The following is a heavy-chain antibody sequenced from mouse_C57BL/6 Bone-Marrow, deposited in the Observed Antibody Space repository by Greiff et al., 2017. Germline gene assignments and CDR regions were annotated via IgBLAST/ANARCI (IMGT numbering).Heavy chain of an antibody. J-gene: IGHJ1*03. CDR3: ARWLLYWYFDV. D-gene: IGHD2-3*01. Sequence: QVQLQQSGAELARPGASVKLSCKASGYTFTSYGISWVKQRTGQGLEWIGEIYPRSGNTYYNEKFKGKATLTADKSSSTAYMELRSLTSEDPAVYFCARWLLYWYFDVWGTGTTVTVSS. CDR2: IYPRSGNT. V-gene: IGHV1-81*01. CDR1: GYTFTSYG.